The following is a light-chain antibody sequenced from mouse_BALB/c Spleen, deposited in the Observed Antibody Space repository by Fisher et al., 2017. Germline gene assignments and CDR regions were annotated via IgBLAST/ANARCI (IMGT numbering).Light chain of an antibody. CDR3: QQFTSSPYT. Sequence: IVLTQTPALMSASPGEKVTMTCSASSSVSYMYWYQQKPRSSPKPWIYDTSKLASGVPARFSGSGSGTSYSLTISSMEGEDAATYYCQQFTSSPYTFGGGTKLEIK. V-gene: IGKV4-68*01. CDR2: DTS. CDR1: SSVSY. J-gene: IGKJ2*01.